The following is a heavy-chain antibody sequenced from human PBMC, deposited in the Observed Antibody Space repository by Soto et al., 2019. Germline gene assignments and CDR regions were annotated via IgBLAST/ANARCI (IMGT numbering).Heavy chain of an antibody. CDR2: AYWNDDD. V-gene: IGHV2-5*01. CDR1: GFSLTSTGVG. CDR3: AHRPGGSGWRYYFAY. J-gene: IGHJ4*02. D-gene: IGHD6-19*01. Sequence: QITLKESGPSLVKPTQTLTLTCSFSGFSLTSTGVGVGWFRQPPGTALEWLGLAYWNDDDRYRSSLRSRLTITKDTSKNQVVLTMPNMDPEDTATYYCAHRPGGSGWRYYFAYWGQGTLGTVSS.